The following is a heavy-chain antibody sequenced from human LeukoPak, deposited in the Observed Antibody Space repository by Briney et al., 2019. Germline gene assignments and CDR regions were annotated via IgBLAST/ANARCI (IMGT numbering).Heavy chain of an antibody. CDR1: GFTFSSYS. D-gene: IGHD6-13*01. CDR3: AKDQKAAAGTFDY. CDR2: ISGSGGST. V-gene: IGHV3-23*01. Sequence: GGSLRLSCAASGFTFSSYSMNWVRQAPGKGLEWVSAISGSGGSTYYADSVKGRFTISRDNSKNTLYLQMNSLRAEDTAVYYCAKDQKAAAGTFDYWGQGTLVTVSS. J-gene: IGHJ4*02.